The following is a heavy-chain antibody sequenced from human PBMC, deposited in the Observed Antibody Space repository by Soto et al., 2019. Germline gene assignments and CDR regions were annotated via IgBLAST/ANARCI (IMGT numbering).Heavy chain of an antibody. CDR2: IYSGGST. J-gene: IGHJ3*02. D-gene: IGHD6-6*01. Sequence: EVQLVESGGGLVQPGGSLRLSCAASGFTVSSNYMSGVRQAPGKGLAWVSVIYSGGSTYYADSVKGRFTISRDNSKNTLALQRNSLRAEDTAVDYCARKQLAGGAFDIWCQGTMVTVSS. CDR1: GFTVSSNY. V-gene: IGHV3-66*01. CDR3: ARKQLAGGAFDI.